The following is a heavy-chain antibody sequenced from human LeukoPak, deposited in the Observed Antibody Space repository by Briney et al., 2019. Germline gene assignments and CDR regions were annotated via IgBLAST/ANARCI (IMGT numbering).Heavy chain of an antibody. CDR1: GYTFTSYD. D-gene: IGHD3-3*01. J-gene: IGHJ6*03. Sequence: SVKLSCKASGYTFTSYDINWVRQATGHGLEWMGCMNPYGGNTGYAKKFQGRVTMTRSTSISTAYMELSSLRSEDTAVYYCARAMEYYDVWSGNYYYYMDVWGKGTTVTVSS. CDR3: ARAMEYYDVWSGNYYYYMDV. V-gene: IGHV1-8*01. CDR2: MNPYGGNT.